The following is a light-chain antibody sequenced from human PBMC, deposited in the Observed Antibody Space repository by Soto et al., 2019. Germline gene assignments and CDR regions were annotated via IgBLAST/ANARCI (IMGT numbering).Light chain of an antibody. CDR2: DTS. CDR1: QSVGTF. V-gene: IGKV3-11*01. CDR3: QHRTNWPRT. Sequence: EVVLTQSPVTLSLSPGERATLSCRASQSVGTFLAWYQQKPGQAPRLIIYDTSNRATGIPASFSGTESGTDFALTISSVEPEDFAVYFCQHRTNWPRTFGQGNKLDI. J-gene: IGKJ2*01.